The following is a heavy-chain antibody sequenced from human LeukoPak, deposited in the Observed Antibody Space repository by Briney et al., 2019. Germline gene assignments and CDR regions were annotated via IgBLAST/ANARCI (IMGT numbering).Heavy chain of an antibody. Sequence: GGSLRLSCAASGFTFSSYSMNWVRQAPGKGLEWVSSISSSSSYIYYADSVKGRFTISRDNAKNSLYLQMNSLRAVDTAVYYCARDGYDSSGYYYWGQGTLVTVSS. V-gene: IGHV3-21*01. D-gene: IGHD3-22*01. CDR2: ISSSSSYI. CDR3: ARDGYDSSGYYY. CDR1: GFTFSSYS. J-gene: IGHJ4*02.